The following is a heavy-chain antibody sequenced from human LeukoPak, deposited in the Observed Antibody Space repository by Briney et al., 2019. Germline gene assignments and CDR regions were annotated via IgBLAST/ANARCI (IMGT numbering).Heavy chain of an antibody. CDR1: GYTFTGYY. CDR3: ARDLSIAAAIDYIDY. Sequence: ASVKVSCKASGYTFTGYYMHWVRQAPGQGLEWMGWINPNSGGTNYAQKFQGRVTMTRDTSISTAYMELSRLRSDDTAVYYCARDLSIAAAIDYIDYWGQGTLVTVSS. V-gene: IGHV1-2*02. CDR2: INPNSGGT. D-gene: IGHD6-13*01. J-gene: IGHJ4*02.